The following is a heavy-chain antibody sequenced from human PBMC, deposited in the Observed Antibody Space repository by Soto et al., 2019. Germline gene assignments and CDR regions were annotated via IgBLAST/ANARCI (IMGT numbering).Heavy chain of an antibody. CDR1: GYTFTSYG. V-gene: IGHV1-18*01. D-gene: IGHD3-10*01. J-gene: IGHJ4*02. CDR2: ISAYNGNT. Sequence: QVPLVQSGAEVKKPGASVKVSCKASGYTFTSYGISWVRQAPGQGLEWMGWISAYNGNTNYAQKLQGRVTMTTDTSTSTAYMELRSLRSDDTAVYYCARVGDGLWFGESHYFDYWGQGTLVTVSS. CDR3: ARVGDGLWFGESHYFDY.